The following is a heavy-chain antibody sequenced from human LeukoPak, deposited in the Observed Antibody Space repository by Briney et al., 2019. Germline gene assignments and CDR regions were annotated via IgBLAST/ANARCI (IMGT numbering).Heavy chain of an antibody. V-gene: IGHV1-24*01. J-gene: IGHJ3*02. CDR1: GYTLTELS. CDR3: ATDTSDQWEPRRAFDI. CDR2: FDPEDGET. Sequence: ASVKVSCKVSGYTLTELSMHWVRQAPGKGLEWMGGFDPEDGETIYAQKFQGRVTMTEDTSTDTAYMELSSLRSEDTAVDYCATDTSDQWEPRRAFDIWGQRTMVTVSS. D-gene: IGHD1-26*01.